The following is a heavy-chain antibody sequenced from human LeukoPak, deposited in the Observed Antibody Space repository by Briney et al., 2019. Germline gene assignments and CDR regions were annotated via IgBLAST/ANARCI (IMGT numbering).Heavy chain of an antibody. Sequence: ASVKVSCKASGYTFTGYYMHWVRQAPGQGLEWMGWINPNSGGTNYAQKFQGRVTMTRDTSISTAYMELSRLRSDDTAVYYCARGERRHCSGGSCPSVNWGQGTLVTVSS. CDR1: GYTFTGYY. D-gene: IGHD2-15*01. J-gene: IGHJ4*02. CDR3: ARGERRHCSGGSCPSVN. V-gene: IGHV1-2*02. CDR2: INPNSGGT.